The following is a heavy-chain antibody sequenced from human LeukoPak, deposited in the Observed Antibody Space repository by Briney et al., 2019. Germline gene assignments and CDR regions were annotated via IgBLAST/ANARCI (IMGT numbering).Heavy chain of an antibody. V-gene: IGHV1-18*01. CDR3: ARDLFGRVSGSYYGY. D-gene: IGHD3-10*01. CDR1: GYTFTSYG. J-gene: IGHJ4*02. Sequence: ASVKVSCKASGYTFTSYGISWVRQAPGQGLEWMGWISAYNGNTNYAQKLQGRVTMTTDTSTSTAYMELRSLRSDDTAVYYCARDLFGRVSGSYYGYWGQGPLVTVSS. CDR2: ISAYNGNT.